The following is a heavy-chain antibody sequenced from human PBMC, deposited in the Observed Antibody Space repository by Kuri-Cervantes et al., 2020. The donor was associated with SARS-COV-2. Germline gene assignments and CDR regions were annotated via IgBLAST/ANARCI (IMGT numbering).Heavy chain of an antibody. J-gene: IGHJ4*02. CDR2: ITSSGSIT. CDR3: ARAAVTTGYLDY. Sequence: GGSLRLSCAAAGFTFSDYAVSWVRQAPGKGLEWVSGITSSGSITYYADAVKGRFTISRDNSKNALYLQMNSLRAEDTAVYYCARAAVTTGYLDYWGQGTLVTVSS. V-gene: IGHV3-23*05. D-gene: IGHD4-17*01. CDR1: GFTFSDYA.